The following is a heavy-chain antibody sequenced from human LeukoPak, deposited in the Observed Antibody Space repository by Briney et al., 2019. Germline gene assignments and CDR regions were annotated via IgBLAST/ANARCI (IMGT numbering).Heavy chain of an antibody. CDR2: IYHTGST. V-gene: IGHV4-38-2*01. CDR1: GNSITSAYF. J-gene: IGHJ4*02. Sequence: SGTLSLTCAVTGNSITSAYFWGWIRQPPGKGLEWIGSIYHTGSTYYNPSLKSRVTISVDTSKNRFSLRLSSVTAADTAVYYCAGQHDSNGYYFYWGQGTLVTVSS. D-gene: IGHD3-22*01. CDR3: AGQHDSNGYYFY.